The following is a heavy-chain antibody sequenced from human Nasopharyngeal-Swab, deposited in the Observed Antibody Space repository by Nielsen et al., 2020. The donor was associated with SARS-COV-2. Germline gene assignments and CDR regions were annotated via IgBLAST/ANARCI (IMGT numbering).Heavy chain of an antibody. D-gene: IGHD2-15*01. V-gene: IGHV3-74*01. CDR2: IDTVGSST. Sequence: GGSLRLSCAASGFTFSSYWMHWVRQAPGKGLVWVSRIDTVGSSTIYAASVKGRFTISRDNAQNTLYLQMNSLTAEDAAVYYCARGVGPQPLPSYFDYWGQGTLVTVSS. CDR3: ARGVGPQPLPSYFDY. CDR1: GFTFSSYW. J-gene: IGHJ4*02.